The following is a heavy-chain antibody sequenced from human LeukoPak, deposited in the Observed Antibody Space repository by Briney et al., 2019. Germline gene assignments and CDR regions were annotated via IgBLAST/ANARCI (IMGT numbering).Heavy chain of an antibody. CDR2: ISAYNGNT. J-gene: IGHJ5*02. Sequence: GASVKVSCKASGYTFTNYPMNWVRQAPGQGLEWMGWISAYNGNTNYAQKLQGRVTMTTDTSTSTAYMELRSLRSDDTAVYYCARSTRTAAARGVNWFDPWGQGTLVTVSS. D-gene: IGHD6-13*01. CDR1: GYTFTNYP. CDR3: ARSTRTAAARGVNWFDP. V-gene: IGHV1-18*01.